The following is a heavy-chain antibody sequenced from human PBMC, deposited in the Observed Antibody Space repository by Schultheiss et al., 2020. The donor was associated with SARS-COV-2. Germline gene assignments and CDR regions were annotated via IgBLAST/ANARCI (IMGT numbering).Heavy chain of an antibody. CDR2: ISSSGSTI. J-gene: IGHJ4*02. V-gene: IGHV3-48*03. CDR1: GFTFSSYE. Sequence: GGSLRLSCAASGFTFSSYEMNWVRQAPGKGLEWVSYISSSGSTIYYADSVKGRFTISRDNAKNSLYLQMNSLRAEDTAVYYCARGNGRGAPPDPFDYWGQGTLVTVSS. CDR3: ARGNGRGAPPDPFDY. D-gene: IGHD3-10*02.